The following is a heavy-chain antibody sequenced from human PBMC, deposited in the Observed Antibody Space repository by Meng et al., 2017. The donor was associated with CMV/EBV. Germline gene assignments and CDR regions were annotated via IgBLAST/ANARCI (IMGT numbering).Heavy chain of an antibody. D-gene: IGHD1-1*01. CDR2: IYPNSGGT. Sequence: QVQLVQPGAEVKITGASVKVSCQTSGYRFSDHYMHWVRQAPGQGLEWMGWIYPNSGGTHYAQKFQDRVTMTRDTSISTVYMELSRLTSDDTAVYYCVRDHNWGPDYWGQGTLVTVSS. J-gene: IGHJ4*02. CDR3: VRDHNWGPDY. CDR1: GYRFSDHY. V-gene: IGHV1-2*02.